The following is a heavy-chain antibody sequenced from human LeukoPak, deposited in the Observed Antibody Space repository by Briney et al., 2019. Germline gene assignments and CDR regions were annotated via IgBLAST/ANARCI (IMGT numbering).Heavy chain of an antibody. V-gene: IGHV3-21*01. D-gene: IGHD1-26*01. J-gene: IGHJ4*02. Sequence: GGSLRLSCAASGFTFSSYSMNWVRQAPGKGLEWVSSISSSSSYIYYADSVKGRFTISRDNAKNSLYLQMNSLRAEDTAVYYCALLVGATLDFDYWGQGTLVTVSS. CDR2: ISSSSSYI. CDR3: ALLVGATLDFDY. CDR1: GFTFSSYS.